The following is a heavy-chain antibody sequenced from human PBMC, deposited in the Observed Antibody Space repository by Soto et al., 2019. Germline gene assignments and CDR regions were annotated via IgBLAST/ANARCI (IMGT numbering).Heavy chain of an antibody. J-gene: IGHJ4*02. D-gene: IGHD3-10*01. V-gene: IGHV4-31*03. CDR2: IYYSGST. CDR3: ARDRCYGSGSYSFAY. Sequence: QVQLQESGPGLVKPSQTLSLTCTVSGGSISSGGYYWSWIRQHPGKGLEWIGYIYYSGSTNYNPSLKSRVFISGVTSKYQFSVKLSSVTAADTAVYFCARDRCYGSGSYSFAYWGQGTLVTVSS. CDR1: GGSISSGGYY.